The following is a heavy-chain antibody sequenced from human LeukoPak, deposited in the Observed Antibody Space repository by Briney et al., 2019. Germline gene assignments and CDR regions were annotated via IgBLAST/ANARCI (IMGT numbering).Heavy chain of an antibody. CDR3: ARDPPLGSCSTISCPHLDY. Sequence: GGSLRLSCAASGFTFSRYSMNWVRQAPGKGLEWVSSISSSSSFIYYADSVKGRFTISRDNAKNSLYLQMNSLRAEDTAVYYCARDPPLGSCSTISCPHLDYWGQGTLVTVSA. J-gene: IGHJ4*02. CDR2: ISSSSSFI. V-gene: IGHV3-21*01. D-gene: IGHD2-2*01. CDR1: GFTFSRYS.